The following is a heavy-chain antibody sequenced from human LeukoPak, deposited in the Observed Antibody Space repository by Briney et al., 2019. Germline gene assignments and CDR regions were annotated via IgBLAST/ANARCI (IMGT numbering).Heavy chain of an antibody. CDR3: ARERGGTGGSYDL. Sequence: GGSLRLSCTVSGFTFSNYEMNWVRQAPGKGLEWVSYISSSSTTIYYADSVKSRFTISRDNAKDSLSLQMNSLGAEDTAVYYCARERGGTGGSYDLWGQGTLVTVSP. V-gene: IGHV3-48*03. CDR1: GFTFSNYE. J-gene: IGHJ5*02. CDR2: ISSSSTTI. D-gene: IGHD3-10*01.